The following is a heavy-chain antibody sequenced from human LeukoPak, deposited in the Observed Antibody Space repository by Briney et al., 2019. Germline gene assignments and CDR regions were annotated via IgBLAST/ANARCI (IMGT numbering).Heavy chain of an antibody. CDR1: GYSFTSYW. Sequence: GESLKISCKGSGYSFTSYWIGWVRQMPGKGLEWMGIIYPGDSDTRYSPSFQGQVTISADKSISTAYLQWSSLKASDTAMYYCAIGYCSRKDYYYYYGMDVWGQGTTVTVSS. J-gene: IGHJ6*02. CDR3: AIGYCSRKDYYYYYGMDV. D-gene: IGHD2-2*01. CDR2: IYPGDSDT. V-gene: IGHV5-51*01.